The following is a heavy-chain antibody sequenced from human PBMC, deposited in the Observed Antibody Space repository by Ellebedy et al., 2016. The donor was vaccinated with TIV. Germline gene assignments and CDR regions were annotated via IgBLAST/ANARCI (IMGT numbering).Heavy chain of an antibody. CDR3: AKDFNPDTHLVHGMDV. D-gene: IGHD5-18*01. V-gene: IGHV3-23*01. CDR1: GFTFSLYA. Sequence: GESLMISCAASGFTFSLYAMSWVRQAPGKGLEWVSAISSGGSTTYYADSVKGRFTISRDNSKDTLYLQVSSLRVEDTAIYYCAKDFNPDTHLVHGMDVWGQGTTVTVSS. CDR2: ISSGGSTT. J-gene: IGHJ6*02.